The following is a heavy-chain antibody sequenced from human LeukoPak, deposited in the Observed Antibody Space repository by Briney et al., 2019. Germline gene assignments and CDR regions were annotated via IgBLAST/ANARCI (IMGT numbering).Heavy chain of an antibody. Sequence: GGSLRLSCAASGFTFSSYEMSWVRQAPGKGLEWVSYISSGGSSINYADSVRGRFTIPRDSAKNSLCLQMNSLRADDTAVYYCARETPYGSGSRGDFDYWGQGTLVTVSS. J-gene: IGHJ4*02. D-gene: IGHD3-10*01. CDR1: GFTFSSYE. CDR2: ISSGGSSI. V-gene: IGHV3-48*03. CDR3: ARETPYGSGSRGDFDY.